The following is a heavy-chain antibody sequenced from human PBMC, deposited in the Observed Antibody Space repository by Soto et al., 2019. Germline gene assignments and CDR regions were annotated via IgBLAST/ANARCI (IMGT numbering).Heavy chain of an antibody. D-gene: IGHD1-26*01. V-gene: IGHV1-18*01. J-gene: IGHJ4*02. CDR1: GYTFTSYG. CDR2: ISAYNGNT. Sequence: QVKLVQSGAEVKKPGASVKVSCKASGYTFTSYGISWVRQAPGQGLEWMGWISAYNGNTNYAQKLQGRDTMTTDTTTSTTYKELRSLRSDDTAVYYCARDSWYSGSDHRDYWGQGTLVTVSS. CDR3: ARDSWYSGSDHRDY.